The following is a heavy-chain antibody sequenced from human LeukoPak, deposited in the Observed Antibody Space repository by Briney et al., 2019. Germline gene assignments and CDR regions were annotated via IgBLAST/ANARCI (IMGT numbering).Heavy chain of an antibody. V-gene: IGHV1-69*04. D-gene: IGHD3-22*01. J-gene: IGHJ4*02. Sequence: ASVKVSCKASGGTFSSYAISWVRQAPGQGLEWKGRIIPILGIANYAQKFQGRVTITADKSTSTANMELSSLRSEDTAVYYCAREPYDSSVYPSRYFDYWGQGTLVTVSS. CDR1: GGTFSSYA. CDR3: AREPYDSSVYPSRYFDY. CDR2: IIPILGIA.